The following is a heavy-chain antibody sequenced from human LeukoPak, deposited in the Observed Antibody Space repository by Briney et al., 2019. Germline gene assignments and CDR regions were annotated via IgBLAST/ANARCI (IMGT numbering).Heavy chain of an antibody. Sequence: GGSLRLSCAASGFTFSNFGMNWVRQAPGKGLEWVSSISSSSSYINYADSVKGRFTISRDNSKNTLYLQMNSLRAEDTAVYYCANGLDIVVVPAAQTLDAFDIWGQGTMVTVSS. CDR1: GFTFSNFG. D-gene: IGHD2-2*03. CDR2: ISSSSSYI. V-gene: IGHV3-21*04. CDR3: ANGLDIVVVPAAQTLDAFDI. J-gene: IGHJ3*02.